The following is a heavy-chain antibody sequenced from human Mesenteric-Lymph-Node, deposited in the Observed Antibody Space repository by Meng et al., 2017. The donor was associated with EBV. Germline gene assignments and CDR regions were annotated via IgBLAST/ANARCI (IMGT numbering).Heavy chain of an antibody. Sequence: HLHTPGLRPAYPSQTRCVTWASSVDSVSSDNAAWNWIRPSPSRGLEWLGRTYYRSKWYNDFAVSVKSRITINPDTSKNQLSLQLKSVTPEDTAVYYCARDGPYGSGSYFDYWGQGTLVTVSS. D-gene: IGHD3-10*01. CDR1: VDSVSSDNAA. J-gene: IGHJ4*02. CDR2: TYYRSKWYN. V-gene: IGHV6-1*01. CDR3: ARDGPYGSGSYFDY.